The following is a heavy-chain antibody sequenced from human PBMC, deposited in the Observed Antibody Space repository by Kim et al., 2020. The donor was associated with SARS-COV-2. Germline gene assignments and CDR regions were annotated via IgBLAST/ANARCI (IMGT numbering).Heavy chain of an antibody. CDR1: GFTFSNAW. J-gene: IGHJ6*02. CDR3: TTGTGDTAMVGDYYGMDV. D-gene: IGHD5-18*01. Sequence: GGSLRLSCAASGFTFSNAWMSWVRQAPGKGLEWVGRIKSKTDGGTTDYAAPVKGRFTISRDDSKNTLYLQMNSLKTEDTAVYYCTTGTGDTAMVGDYYGMDVWGQGTTVTVSS. V-gene: IGHV3-15*01. CDR2: IKSKTDGGTT.